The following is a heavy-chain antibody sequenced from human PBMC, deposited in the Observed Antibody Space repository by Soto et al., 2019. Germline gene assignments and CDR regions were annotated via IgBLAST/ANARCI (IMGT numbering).Heavy chain of an antibody. J-gene: IGHJ6*02. Sequence: GGSLRLSCAASGFTVSSNYMSWVRQDPGKGLEWVSVIYSGGSTYYADSVKGRFTISRDNSKNTLYLQMNSLRAEDTAVYYCAKFLRYCSSTSCYYYYGMDVWGQGTTVTVSS. CDR2: IYSGGST. CDR1: GFTVSSNY. D-gene: IGHD2-2*01. CDR3: AKFLRYCSSTSCYYYYGMDV. V-gene: IGHV3-53*01.